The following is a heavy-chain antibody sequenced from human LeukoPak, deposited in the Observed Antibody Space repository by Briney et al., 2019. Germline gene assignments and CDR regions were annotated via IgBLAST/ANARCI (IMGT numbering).Heavy chain of an antibody. D-gene: IGHD1-26*01. CDR1: GFTVSSDY. CDR3: ARTTVGATITLYYFDY. J-gene: IGHJ4*02. CDR2: IYYSGST. Sequence: GPLRLSCVASGFTVSSDYMSWIRQPPGKGLEWIGYIYYSGSTSYNPSLKSRVTISVDTSKNQFSLKLSSVTAADTAVYYCARTTVGATITLYYFDYWGQGTLVTVSS. V-gene: IGHV4-59*02.